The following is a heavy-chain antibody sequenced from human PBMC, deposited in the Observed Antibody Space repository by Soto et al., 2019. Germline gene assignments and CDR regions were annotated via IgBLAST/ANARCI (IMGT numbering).Heavy chain of an antibody. Sequence: SETLSLTCTVSGGSISSYYWSWIRQPPGKGPEWIGYIYYSGSTNYNPSLKSRVTISVDTSKNQFSLKLSSVTAADTAVYYCARHPLRLGVSWYMDVWGKGTTVTVSS. V-gene: IGHV4-59*08. CDR3: ARHPLRLGVSWYMDV. CDR1: GGSISSYY. D-gene: IGHD4-17*01. J-gene: IGHJ6*03. CDR2: IYYSGST.